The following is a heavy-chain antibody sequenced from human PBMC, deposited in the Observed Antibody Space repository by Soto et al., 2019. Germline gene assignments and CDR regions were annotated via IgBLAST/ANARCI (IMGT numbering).Heavy chain of an antibody. J-gene: IGHJ4*02. D-gene: IGHD4-17*01. Sequence: GASVKVSCTASGYTFTSYAMHWVRQAPGQRLEWMGWINAGNGNTKYSQKFQGRVTITRDTSASTAYMELSSLRSEDTAVYYCASGLGDYLTALDYWGQGTLVTVSS. CDR1: GYTFTSYA. CDR2: INAGNGNT. V-gene: IGHV1-3*01. CDR3: ASGLGDYLTALDY.